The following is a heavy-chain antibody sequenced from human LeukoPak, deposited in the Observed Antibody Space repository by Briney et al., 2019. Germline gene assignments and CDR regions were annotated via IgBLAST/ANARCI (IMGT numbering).Heavy chain of an antibody. V-gene: IGHV1-18*01. Sequence: ASVKVSCKASGYTFTSYGISWVRQAPGQGLEWMGWISAYNGNTNYAQKLQGRVTMTTDTSTSTAYMELRSLRSDDTAVYYCARTRYFDYYYYMDVWGKGTTVTVSS. J-gene: IGHJ6*03. CDR2: ISAYNGNT. CDR3: ARTRYFDYYYYMDV. D-gene: IGHD3-9*01. CDR1: GYTFTSYG.